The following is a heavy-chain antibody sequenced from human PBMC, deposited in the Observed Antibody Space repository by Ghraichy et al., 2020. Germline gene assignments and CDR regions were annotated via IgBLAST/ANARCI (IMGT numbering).Heavy chain of an antibody. V-gene: IGHV4-34*01. CDR1: GGSFSGYY. CDR3: AREARDCSSTSCYGPYYFDY. CDR2: INHSGST. J-gene: IGHJ4*02. Sequence: SETLSLTCAVYGGSFSGYYWSWIRQPPGKGLEWIGEINHSGSTNYNPSLKSRVTISVDTSKNQFSLKLSSVTAADTAVYYCAREARDCSSTSCYGPYYFDYWGQGTLVTVSS. D-gene: IGHD2-2*01.